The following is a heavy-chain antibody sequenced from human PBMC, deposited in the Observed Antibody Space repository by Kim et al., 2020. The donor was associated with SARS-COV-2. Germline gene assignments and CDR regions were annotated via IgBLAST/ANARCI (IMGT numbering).Heavy chain of an antibody. V-gene: IGHV4-30-4*01. Sequence: SETLSLTCTVSGGSISSGDYYWSWIRQPPGKGLEWIGYIYYSGSTYYNPSLKSRVTISVDTSKNQFSLKLSSVTAADTAVYYCARDRGSSHYYYGMDVWGQGTTVTVSS. CDR1: GGSISSGDYY. D-gene: IGHD3-10*01. CDR2: IYYSGST. J-gene: IGHJ6*02. CDR3: ARDRGSSHYYYGMDV.